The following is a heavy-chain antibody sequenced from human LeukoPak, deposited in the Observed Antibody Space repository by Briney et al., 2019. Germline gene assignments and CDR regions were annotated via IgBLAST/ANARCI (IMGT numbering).Heavy chain of an antibody. CDR2: ITWNGGNI. CDR3: ARDISDSSGSLFDS. Sequence: PGGSLRLSCAVSGFTFSSYSMNWVRQTPGKGLEWVSGITWNGGNIDYADSVKGRFTISRDNAKNSLYLQMNSLRAEDTALYYCARDISDSSGSLFDSWGQGTLVTVSS. J-gene: IGHJ4*02. V-gene: IGHV3-9*01. CDR1: GFTFSSYS. D-gene: IGHD3-22*01.